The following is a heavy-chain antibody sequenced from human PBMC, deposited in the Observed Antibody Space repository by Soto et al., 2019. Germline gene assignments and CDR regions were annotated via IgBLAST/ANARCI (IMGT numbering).Heavy chain of an antibody. J-gene: IGHJ4*02. V-gene: IGHV3-23*01. CDR2: ISGSGGST. D-gene: IGHD3-9*01. Sequence: GGSLRLSCAASGFTFSSYAMSWVRQAPGKGLEWVSAISGSGGSTYYADSVKGRFTISRENSKNTLYLQMNSLRAEDTAVYYCAKSKGGGYYDILTGPYRGSPNDYWGQGTLVTVSS. CDR1: GFTFSSYA. CDR3: AKSKGGGYYDILTGPYRGSPNDY.